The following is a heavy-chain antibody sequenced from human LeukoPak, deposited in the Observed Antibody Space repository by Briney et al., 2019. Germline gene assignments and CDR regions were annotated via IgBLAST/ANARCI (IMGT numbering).Heavy chain of an antibody. CDR1: GYTFTSYG. CDR2: ISAYNGNT. V-gene: IGHV1-18*01. J-gene: IGHJ4*02. Sequence: RASVKVSCKASGYTFTSYGISWVRQAPGQGLEWMGWISAYNGNTNYAQKLQGRVTMTTDTSTSTAYMELRSLRSDDTAVYYCASSWHYYDSSGYYYLDFDYWGQGTLVTVSS. CDR3: ASSWHYYDSSGYYYLDFDY. D-gene: IGHD3-22*01.